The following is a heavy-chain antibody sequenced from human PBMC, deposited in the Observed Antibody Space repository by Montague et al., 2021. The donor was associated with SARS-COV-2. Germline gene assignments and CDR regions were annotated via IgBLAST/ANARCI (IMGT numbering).Heavy chain of an antibody. J-gene: IGHJ4*02. CDR3: ARVDSSGPGEY. V-gene: IGHV4-59*08. CDR1: GGSPNNYF. CDR2: ISDSGST. D-gene: IGHD3-22*01. Sequence: SETLSLTCTVSGGSPNNYFWSWIRQPPGKGLEWVGYISDSGSTKYNPSLQSRVTISVDTARNQFSLKLLSVTAADTVFYYCARVDSSGPGEYWGQGILVSVSS.